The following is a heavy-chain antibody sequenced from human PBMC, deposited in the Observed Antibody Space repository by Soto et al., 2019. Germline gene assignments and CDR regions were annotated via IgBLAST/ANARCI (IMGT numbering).Heavy chain of an antibody. CDR3: AKDLRAAARFSGLDV. CDR2: ISYDGSKK. CDR1: GLTFSNYG. Sequence: QVQLVESGGGVVQPGRSLRLSCAASGLTFSNYGMHWVRQAPGKGLEWVAGISYDGSKKYYADSVKGRFTISRDKSKNTLYFQMNSLRAEETAEYYCAKDLRAAARFSGLDVWGQGTTVTVSS. J-gene: IGHJ6*02. D-gene: IGHD6-13*01. V-gene: IGHV3-30*18.